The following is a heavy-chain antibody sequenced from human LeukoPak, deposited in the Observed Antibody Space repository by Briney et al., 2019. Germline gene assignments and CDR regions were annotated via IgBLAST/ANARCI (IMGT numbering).Heavy chain of an antibody. Sequence: GGSLRLSCAVSGFTFSTYAMNWVRQAPGKGLEWVSSISSSSSYIYYADSVKGRFTISRDNAKNSLYLQMNSLRAEDTAVYYCARDPNYYDSSGHLRGRYWGQGTLVTVSS. V-gene: IGHV3-21*01. CDR2: ISSSSSYI. CDR3: ARDPNYYDSSGHLRGRY. CDR1: GFTFSTYA. D-gene: IGHD3-22*01. J-gene: IGHJ4*02.